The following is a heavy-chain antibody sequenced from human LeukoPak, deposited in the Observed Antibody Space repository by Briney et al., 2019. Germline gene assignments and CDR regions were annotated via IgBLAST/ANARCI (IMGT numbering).Heavy chain of an antibody. CDR1: GGTFSSYA. D-gene: IGHD3-10*01. V-gene: IGHV1-69*13. J-gene: IGHJ5*02. CDR3: ASVFSGRFGESNWFDP. Sequence: SVKVSCKASGGTFSSYAISWVRQAPGQGLEWMGGIIPSFGTANGAQKYKGRVTITADESTSTAYMELSSLRSEATAVFYCASVFSGRFGESNWFDPWGQGTLVTVSS. CDR2: IIPSFGTA.